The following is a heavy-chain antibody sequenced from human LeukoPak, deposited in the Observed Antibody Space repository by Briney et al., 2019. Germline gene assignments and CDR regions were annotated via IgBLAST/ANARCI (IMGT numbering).Heavy chain of an antibody. V-gene: IGHV3-33*01. CDR3: ASFYETY. CDR1: GFTFSNHA. J-gene: IGHJ4*02. Sequence: PGGSLRLSCAASGFTFSNHAIHWVRQAPGKGLEWVAVIWFDGSNKYYVDSVKGRFTISRDNSKNTVYLQMDSLRAEDTAVYYCASFYETYWGRGTLVTVSS. D-gene: IGHD2/OR15-2a*01. CDR2: IWFDGSNK.